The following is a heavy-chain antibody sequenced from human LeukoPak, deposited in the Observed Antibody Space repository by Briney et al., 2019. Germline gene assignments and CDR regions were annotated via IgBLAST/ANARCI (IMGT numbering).Heavy chain of an antibody. CDR1: GYTLTELS. CDR3: ATARQYYYDSSGYYFAY. D-gene: IGHD3-22*01. J-gene: IGHJ4*02. Sequence: GASVKVSCKVSGYTLTELSMHWVRQAPRKGLEWMGGFDPEDGETIYAQKFQGRVTMTEDTSTDTAYMELSSLRSEDTAVYYCATARQYYYDSSGYYFAYWGQGTLVTVSS. V-gene: IGHV1-24*01. CDR2: FDPEDGET.